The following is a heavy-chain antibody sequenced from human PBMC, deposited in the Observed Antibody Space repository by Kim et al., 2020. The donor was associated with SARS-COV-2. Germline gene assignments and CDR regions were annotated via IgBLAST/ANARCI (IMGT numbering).Heavy chain of an antibody. CDR3: ARSMDTAMEY. Sequence: ANYAQKFQGRVTITADESTSTAYMELSSLRSEDTAVYYCARSMDTAMEYWGQGTLVTVSS. V-gene: IGHV1-69*01. CDR2: A. J-gene: IGHJ4*02. D-gene: IGHD5-18*01.